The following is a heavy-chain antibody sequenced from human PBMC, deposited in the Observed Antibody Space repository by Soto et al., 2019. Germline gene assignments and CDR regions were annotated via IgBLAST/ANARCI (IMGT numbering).Heavy chain of an antibody. J-gene: IGHJ5*01. D-gene: IGHD5-18*01. Sequence: EVQLLESGGGSVQPGGSLRLSCSASGFTFRRYAMSWVRQAPGKGLEWVSSIDRSGGTADYADSVKGRSTVSRDNSKNTLFVHMNSLSDADTALYYCAKIEGVTSEDSWGQGTLVTVSS. V-gene: IGHV3-23*01. CDR3: AKIEGVTSEDS. CDR1: GFTFRRYA. CDR2: IDRSGGTA.